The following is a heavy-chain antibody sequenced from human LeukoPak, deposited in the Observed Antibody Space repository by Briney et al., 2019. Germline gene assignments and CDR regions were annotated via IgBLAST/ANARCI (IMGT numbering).Heavy chain of an antibody. CDR3: ARDGVQMATVRGYYFDY. V-gene: IGHV3-30-3*01. CDR1: GFTLRNHA. Sequence: GGSLRLSCAASGFTLRNHAMHWVRQAPGKGLEWVAVISYDGTNKYYADSVKGRFTISRDNSKSTLYLQMNSLRAEDTAVYYCARDGVQMATVRGYYFDYWGQGTLVTVSS. J-gene: IGHJ4*02. D-gene: IGHD5-24*01. CDR2: ISYDGTNK.